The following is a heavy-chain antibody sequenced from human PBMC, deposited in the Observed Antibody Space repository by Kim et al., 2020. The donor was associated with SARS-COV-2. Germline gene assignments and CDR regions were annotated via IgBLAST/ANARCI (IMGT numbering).Heavy chain of an antibody. CDR2: IYYSGST. D-gene: IGHD6-13*01. V-gene: IGHV4-39*01. CDR3: ARQGYSSSWYLDDFDY. CDR1: GGSISSSSYY. J-gene: IGHJ4*02. Sequence: SETLSLTCTVSGGSISSSSYYWGWIRQHPGKGLEWIGSIYYSGSTYYNPSLKSRVTISVDTSKNQFSLKLSSVTAADTAVYYCARQGYSSSWYLDDFDYWGQGTLVTVSS.